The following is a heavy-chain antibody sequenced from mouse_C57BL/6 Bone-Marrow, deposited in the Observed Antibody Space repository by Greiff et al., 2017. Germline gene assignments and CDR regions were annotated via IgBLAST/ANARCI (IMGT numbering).Heavy chain of an antibody. D-gene: IGHD4-1*01. CDR1: GYAFSSYW. CDR3: ARPLTGTGAWFAY. CDR2: IYPGDGDT. Sequence: VQLQESGAELVKPGASVKISCKASGYAFSSYWMNWVKQRPGKGLEWIGKIYPGDGDTNYNGKFKGKATLTADKSSSTAYMQLSSLTSEDSAVYCCARPLTGTGAWFAYWGQGTLVTVSA. V-gene: IGHV1-80*01. J-gene: IGHJ3*01.